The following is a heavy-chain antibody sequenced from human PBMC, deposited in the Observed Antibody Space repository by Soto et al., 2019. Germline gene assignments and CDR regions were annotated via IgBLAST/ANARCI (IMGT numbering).Heavy chain of an antibody. D-gene: IGHD2-2*01. CDR3: ARAKVVPAASYYYYGMDV. CDR2: IYHSGST. Sequence: SETLSLTCAVSGGSISSSNWWSWVRQPPGKGLEWIGEIYHSGSTNYNPSLKSRVTISVDTSKNQFSLKLSSVTAADTAVYYCARAKVVPAASYYYYGMDVWGQGTTVTVSS. CDR1: GGSISSSNW. J-gene: IGHJ6*02. V-gene: IGHV4-4*02.